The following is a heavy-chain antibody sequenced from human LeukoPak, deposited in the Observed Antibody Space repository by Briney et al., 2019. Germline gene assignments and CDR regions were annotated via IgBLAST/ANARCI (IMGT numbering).Heavy chain of an antibody. D-gene: IGHD2-2*02. J-gene: IGHJ4*02. Sequence: SETLSLTCAVYGGSFSGYYWSWIRQPPGKGLEWIGEINHSGSTNYNPSLKSRVTISVDTSKNQFSLKLSSVTAADPAVYYCARLGYGYCSSTSCYTPNYWGQGTLVTVSS. CDR3: ARLGYGYCSSTSCYTPNY. CDR2: INHSGST. V-gene: IGHV4-34*01. CDR1: GGSFSGYY.